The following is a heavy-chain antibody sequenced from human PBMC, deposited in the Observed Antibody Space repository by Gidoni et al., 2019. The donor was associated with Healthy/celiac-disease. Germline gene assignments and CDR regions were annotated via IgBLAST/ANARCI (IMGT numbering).Heavy chain of an antibody. J-gene: IGHJ4*02. CDR2: ISSSGSTI. V-gene: IGHV3-48*03. CDR3: ARSLVRGVLSPFDY. D-gene: IGHD3-10*01. Sequence: WVSYISSSGSTIYYADSVKGRFTISRDNAKNSLYLQMNSLRAEDTAVYYCARSLVRGVLSPFDYWGQGTLVTVSS.